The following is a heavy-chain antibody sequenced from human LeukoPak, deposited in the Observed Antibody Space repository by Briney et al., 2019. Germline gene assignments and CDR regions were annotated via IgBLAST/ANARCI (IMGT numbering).Heavy chain of an antibody. CDR2: IRYDGSNK. V-gene: IGHV3-30*02. Sequence: GGSLRLSCAASGFTFSSYGMHWVRQAPGKGLEWVAFIRYDGSNKYYADSVKGRFTISRDNSKNTLYLQMNSLRAEDTAVYYCAKDDRKVLRGYVGYWGQGTLVTVSS. CDR3: AKDDRKVLRGYVGY. CDR1: GFTFSSYG. D-gene: IGHD5-12*01. J-gene: IGHJ4*02.